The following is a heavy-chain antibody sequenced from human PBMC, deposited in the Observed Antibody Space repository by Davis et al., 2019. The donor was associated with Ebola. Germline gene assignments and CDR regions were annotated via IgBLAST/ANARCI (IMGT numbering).Heavy chain of an antibody. Sequence: PGGSLRLSCATSGFYLPDYWMSWVRQAPGKGPEWVANIKQGGSEKYYVGSVKGRFTISRDDARNSLYLQMDSLRVEDTAVYYCTREYCSGGTCYAPGHWGQGTLVTVSS. CDR1: GFYLPDYW. J-gene: IGHJ4*02. CDR3: TREYCSGGTCYAPGH. CDR2: IKQGGSEK. D-gene: IGHD2-15*01. V-gene: IGHV3-7*01.